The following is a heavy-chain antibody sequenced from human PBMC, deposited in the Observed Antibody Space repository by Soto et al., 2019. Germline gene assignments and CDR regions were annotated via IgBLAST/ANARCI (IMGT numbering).Heavy chain of an antibody. D-gene: IGHD5-12*01. Sequence: EVQLVESGGVVVQPGGSLRLSCAASGFTFDDYTMHWVRQAPGKGLEWVSLISWDGGSTYYADSVKGRFTISRDNSKNSLYLQMNSLRTEDTALYYCAKAGVGMAKMSNYYFDYWGQGTLVTVSS. CDR1: GFTFDDYT. CDR2: ISWDGGST. CDR3: AKAGVGMAKMSNYYFDY. J-gene: IGHJ4*02. V-gene: IGHV3-43*01.